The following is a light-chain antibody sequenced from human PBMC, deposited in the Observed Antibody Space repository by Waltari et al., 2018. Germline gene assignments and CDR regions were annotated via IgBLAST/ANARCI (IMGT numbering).Light chain of an antibody. Sequence: EIVLKQSPGTLSLSPGESATLACRASQSVDSSYLAWYQQKPGQAPRLLIYGASSRATGIPDRFSGTGSGTDFTLTISRLEPEDFAVYYCQQYGSSPHTFGQGTKVEIK. J-gene: IGKJ2*01. CDR1: QSVDSSY. V-gene: IGKV3-20*01. CDR2: GAS. CDR3: QQYGSSPHT.